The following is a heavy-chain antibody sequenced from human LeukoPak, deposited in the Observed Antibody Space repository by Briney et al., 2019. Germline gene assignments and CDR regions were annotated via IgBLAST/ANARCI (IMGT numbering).Heavy chain of an antibody. CDR2: IYHSGSA. Sequence: SGTLSLSCAVSGGSISSSNWWSWVRQSPGKGLEWIGEIYHSGSANYNPSLDSRITISVDTSKNQFSLKLSSVTAADTAVYYCAREGKVRELLLYYYYYMDVWGKGTTVTISS. CDR1: GGSISSSNW. V-gene: IGHV4-4*02. CDR3: AREGKVRELLLYYYYYMDV. D-gene: IGHD1-26*01. J-gene: IGHJ6*03.